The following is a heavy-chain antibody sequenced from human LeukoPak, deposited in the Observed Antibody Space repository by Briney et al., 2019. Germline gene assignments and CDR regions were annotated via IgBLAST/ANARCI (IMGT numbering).Heavy chain of an antibody. CDR2: ISYDGSNK. J-gene: IGHJ4*02. D-gene: IGHD3-3*01. V-gene: IGHV3-30*18. Sequence: GGSLRLSCAASGFTFSSCGMHWVRQAPGKGLEWVAVISYDGSNKYYADSVKGRFTTSRDNSKNTLYLQMNSLRAEDTAVYYCAKVAPKTMDYWGQGTLVTVSS. CDR3: AKVAPKTMDY. CDR1: GFTFSSCG.